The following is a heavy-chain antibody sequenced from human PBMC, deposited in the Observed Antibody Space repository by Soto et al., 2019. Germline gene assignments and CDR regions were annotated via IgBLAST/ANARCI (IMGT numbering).Heavy chain of an antibody. J-gene: IGHJ6*02. CDR1: GFTFSSYA. CDR3: ARGRREGGNYYYGMDV. V-gene: IGHV3-30-3*01. Sequence: LRLSCAASGFTFSSYAMHWVRQAPGKGLEWVAVISYDGSNKYYADSVKGRFTISRDNSKNTLYLQMNSLRAEDTAVYYCARGRREGGNYYYGMDVWGQGTTVTVSS. D-gene: IGHD3-16*01. CDR2: ISYDGSNK.